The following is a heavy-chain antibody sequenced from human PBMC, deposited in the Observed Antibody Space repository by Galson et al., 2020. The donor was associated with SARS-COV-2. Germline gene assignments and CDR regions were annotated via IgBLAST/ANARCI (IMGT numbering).Heavy chain of an antibody. CDR2: IKSSGSVI. CDR1: GFTFSTYD. V-gene: IGHV3-48*03. Sequence: GGSLRLSCVGSGFTFSTYDMNWVRQTPGKGLEWLSYIKSSGSVIFYADSVKGRFTVSRDNAKKSVYLQMNGLRDEDTGLYYCARGIDYHYGLNLWGQGTTVTVSS. J-gene: IGHJ6*02. CDR3: ARGIDYHYGLNL.